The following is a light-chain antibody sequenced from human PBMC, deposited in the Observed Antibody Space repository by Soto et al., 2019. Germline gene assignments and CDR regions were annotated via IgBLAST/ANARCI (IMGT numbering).Light chain of an antibody. CDR2: DVS. CDR1: SSDVGDYNY. Sequence: QSALTQPASVSGSPGQSITISCTGTSSDVGDYNYVSWYQQHPGKAPKLMIFDVSNRPSGVSNRFSGSKSGNTASLTISGLQAEDEAEYYCSSYPSSSTYVFGTGTKLTVL. V-gene: IGLV2-14*01. J-gene: IGLJ1*01. CDR3: SSYPSSSTYV.